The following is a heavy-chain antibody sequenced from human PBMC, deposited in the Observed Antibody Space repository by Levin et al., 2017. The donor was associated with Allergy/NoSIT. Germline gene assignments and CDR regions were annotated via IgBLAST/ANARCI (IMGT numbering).Heavy chain of an antibody. D-gene: IGHD6-19*01. CDR2: IYWDDDK. CDR1: GFSISTTGVG. J-gene: IGHJ4*02. Sequence: SGPTLVKPTQTLTLTCSLSGFSISTTGVGVGWIRQPPGKALEWLAVIYWDDDKRFSPSLSNRVSIIKDTSKNQVVLVMTNMDPVDTATYYCAHRPAGYASGWSAAHFDHWGQGVLVTVSS. CDR3: AHRPAGYASGWSAAHFDH. V-gene: IGHV2-5*02.